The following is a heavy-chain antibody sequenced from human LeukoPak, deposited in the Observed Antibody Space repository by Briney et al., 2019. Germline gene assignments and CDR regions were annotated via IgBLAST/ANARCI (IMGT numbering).Heavy chain of an antibody. CDR3: ARHRGPAS. J-gene: IGHJ5*02. CDR1: GFTFSGYW. D-gene: IGHD2-15*01. V-gene: IGHV3-7*04. CDR2: IKEDGTEK. Sequence: GGSLRLSCAASGFTFSGYWMSWVRQAPGKGLEWVANIKEDGTEKHYVDSVKGRFTISRDNAKNTVFLQMNSLRAEDTAVYYCARHRGPASWGQGTLVTVSS.